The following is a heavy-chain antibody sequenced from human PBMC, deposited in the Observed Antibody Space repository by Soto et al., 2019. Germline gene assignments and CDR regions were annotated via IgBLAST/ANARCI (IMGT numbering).Heavy chain of an antibody. CDR1: GLTFRTYL. CDR3: ATYHDSVCESYRCRH. D-gene: IGHD3-16*02. CDR2: IKTDGSEE. Sequence: EVQLVESGGDLVQPGGSLKLSCRTSGLTFRTYLMSWVRQAPGKGLEWVANIKTDGSEEYYADSVEGRFTISRDNTKKSLYLQMNSLRADDTAMYDCATYHDSVCESYRCRHWGQATVVTVSS. J-gene: IGHJ4*02. V-gene: IGHV3-7*01.